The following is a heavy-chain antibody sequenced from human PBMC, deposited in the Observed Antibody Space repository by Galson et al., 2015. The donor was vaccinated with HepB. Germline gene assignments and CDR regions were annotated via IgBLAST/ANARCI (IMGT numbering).Heavy chain of an antibody. V-gene: IGHV3-15*01. D-gene: IGHD2-21*01. CDR1: GFSFADAW. CDR3: VAIPRGY. Sequence: SLRISCAAAGFSFADAWRTWVRQAPGKGLESVGRIKSKTDGGTTDYAAPLKGRFTISRDDAKATLYLQVNSLKTEDTAVYYSVAIPRGYWGRGTLVSVSS. J-gene: IGHJ4*02. CDR2: IKSKTDGGTT.